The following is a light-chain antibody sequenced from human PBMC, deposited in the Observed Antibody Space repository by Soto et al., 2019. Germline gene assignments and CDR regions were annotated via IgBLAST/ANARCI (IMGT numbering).Light chain of an antibody. CDR3: QQYDSSPKT. CDR1: QSVSSSY. J-gene: IGKJ1*01. V-gene: IGKV3-20*01. Sequence: EIVLTQSPGTLSLSPGERATLSFRASQSVSSSYLAWYQQKPGQAPRLLIYGASSRATGIPDRFSGGGSGTDFTLTISRLEPEDFAVYYCQQYDSSPKTFGQGTKVDIK. CDR2: GAS.